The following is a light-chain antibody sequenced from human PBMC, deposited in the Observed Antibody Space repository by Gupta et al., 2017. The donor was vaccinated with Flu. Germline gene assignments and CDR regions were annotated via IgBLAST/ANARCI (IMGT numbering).Light chain of an antibody. CDR2: AAS. V-gene: IGKV1-12*01. Sequence: PPSVSASVGDGVPITCRGQRDRRNWLVWYQQKPGKAPRLLIYAASPLHSGVSSTFSGSGSGTDFTLSISSLQPEDFATYYCQQTNAFPLTFGHGTRVEI. J-gene: IGKJ3*01. CDR3: QQTNAFPLT. CDR1: RDRRNW.